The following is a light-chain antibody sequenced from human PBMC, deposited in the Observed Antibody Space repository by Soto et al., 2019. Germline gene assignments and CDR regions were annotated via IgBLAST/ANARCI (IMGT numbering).Light chain of an antibody. Sequence: DLQLTQSPSFLSASVGDRVAITCRASQGISSYLAWYQKKPGTAPKLLIHSASTLQSGVPSRFSGSESGTEFTLTISSLQPEDFAIYYCQQLNSYPLTFGGGTKVEIK. CDR3: QQLNSYPLT. CDR2: SAS. V-gene: IGKV1-9*01. J-gene: IGKJ4*01. CDR1: QGISSY.